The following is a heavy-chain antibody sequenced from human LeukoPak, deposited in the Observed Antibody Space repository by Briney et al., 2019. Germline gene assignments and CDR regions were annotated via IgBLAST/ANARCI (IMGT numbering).Heavy chain of an antibody. V-gene: IGHV4-59*12. CDR1: GGSISGYY. D-gene: IGHD6-13*01. CDR2: IYYSGST. Sequence: VKPSETLSLTCTVSGGSISGYYWSWIRQPPGKGLEWIGYIYYSGSTNYNASLQGRVTISVDTSKNQFSLKLRSVTAADTAVYYCARKEGGQLVNTRRWFDPWGQGTLVTVSS. J-gene: IGHJ5*02. CDR3: ARKEGGQLVNTRRWFDP.